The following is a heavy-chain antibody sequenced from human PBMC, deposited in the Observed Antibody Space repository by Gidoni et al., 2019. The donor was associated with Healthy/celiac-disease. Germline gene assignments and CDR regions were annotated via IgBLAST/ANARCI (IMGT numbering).Heavy chain of an antibody. V-gene: IGHV3-30-3*01. Sequence: QVQLVESGGGVVQPGRSLRLSCAASGFTFSSYAMHWVRQAPGKGLEWVAVISYDGSNKYYADSVKGRFTISRDNSKNTLYLQMNSLRAEDTAVYYCARGRYGDSFDYWGQGTLVTVSS. CDR1: GFTFSSYA. D-gene: IGHD4-17*01. CDR3: ARGRYGDSFDY. CDR2: ISYDGSNK. J-gene: IGHJ4*02.